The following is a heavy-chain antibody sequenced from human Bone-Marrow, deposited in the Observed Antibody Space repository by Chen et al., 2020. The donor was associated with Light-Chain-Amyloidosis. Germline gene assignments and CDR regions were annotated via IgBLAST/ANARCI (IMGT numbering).Heavy chain of an antibody. CDR1: GFTFSSYS. V-gene: IGHV3-23*01. D-gene: IGHD6-19*01. CDR2: VIASGGST. J-gene: IGHJ4*02. Sequence: EEQLLESGGDLVQPGGSLRLSCAASGFTFSSYSMAWVRQAPGKGLEWLSGVIASGGSTFYADSVKGRFTISRDNSKNTLYLQMNSLRADDTALYYCARSSGWWAYNFWGQGTLVTVSS. CDR3: ARSSGWWAYNF.